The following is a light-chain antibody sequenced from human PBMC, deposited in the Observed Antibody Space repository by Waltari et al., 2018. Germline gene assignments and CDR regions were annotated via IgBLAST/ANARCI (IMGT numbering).Light chain of an antibody. CDR2: WAS. V-gene: IGKV4-1*01. J-gene: IGKJ1*01. Sequence: DIVMTQSPDSLAVSLGERATINCKSSQSVLYSANNKKYLAWYQQKPGQPPKLLIYWASNRESGVHDRISGSGSGTDFTLTISSLQAEDVAVYYCQQYYSTPWTFGQGTKVEIK. CDR1: QSVLYSANNKKY. CDR3: QQYYSTPWT.